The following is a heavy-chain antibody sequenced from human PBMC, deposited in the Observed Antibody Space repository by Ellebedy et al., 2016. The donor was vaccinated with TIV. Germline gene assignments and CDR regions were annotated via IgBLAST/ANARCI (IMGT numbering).Heavy chain of an antibody. Sequence: GESLKISXAASGFTFSSYWMSWVRQAPGKGLEWVSGIIETGAQTDYADSVKGRFTISRDDSKNTLYLQMNSLGVEDTALYYCATGGERTSAYDYALDVWGQGTTVTVAS. CDR3: ATGGERTSAYDYALDV. D-gene: IGHD3-22*01. J-gene: IGHJ6*02. CDR1: GFTFSSYW. CDR2: IIETGAQT. V-gene: IGHV3-23*01.